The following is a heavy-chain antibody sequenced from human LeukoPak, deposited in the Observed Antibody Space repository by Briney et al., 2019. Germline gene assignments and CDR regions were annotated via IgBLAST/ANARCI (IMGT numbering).Heavy chain of an antibody. CDR2: ISSSSSYI. CDR3: ARDDSSTIFDY. J-gene: IGHJ4*02. D-gene: IGHD5/OR15-5a*01. V-gene: IGHV3-21*01. Sequence: GGSLRLSCAASGFTFSSYSMNWVRQAPGKGLEWVSSISSSSSYIYYADSVKGRFTISRDNAKNSLYLQMNSLRAEDTAVYYCARDDSSTIFDYWGQGTLVAVSS. CDR1: GFTFSSYS.